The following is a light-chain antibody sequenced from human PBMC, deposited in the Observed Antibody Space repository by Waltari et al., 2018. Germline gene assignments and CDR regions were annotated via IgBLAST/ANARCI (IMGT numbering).Light chain of an antibody. J-gene: IGKJ2*02. V-gene: IGKV1-5*03. CDR1: QNIGNS. CDR2: RAS. Sequence: DIQMTQSPSTLSASVGDRVTFTCRAGQNIGNSLAWYQQKPGEAPKLLIFRASSLESGVPARFSGSGSGTEFALTITSLQPDDVATYYCQQYSSFSGTFGQGTKLEIK. CDR3: QQYSSFSGT.